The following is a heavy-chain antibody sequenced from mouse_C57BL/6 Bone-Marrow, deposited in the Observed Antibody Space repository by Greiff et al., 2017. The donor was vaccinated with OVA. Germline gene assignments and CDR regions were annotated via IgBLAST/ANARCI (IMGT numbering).Heavy chain of an antibody. CDR2: IYPRSGNT. CDR3: ALITTGFAY. J-gene: IGHJ3*01. CDR1: GYTFTSYG. V-gene: IGHV1-81*01. Sequence: QVQLQQSGAELARPGASVKLSCKASGYTFTSYGISWVKQRTGQGLEWIGEIYPRSGNTYYNEKFKGKATLTADKSSSTAYMELRSLTSVDSAVYFCALITTGFAYWGQGTLVTVSA. D-gene: IGHD1-1*01.